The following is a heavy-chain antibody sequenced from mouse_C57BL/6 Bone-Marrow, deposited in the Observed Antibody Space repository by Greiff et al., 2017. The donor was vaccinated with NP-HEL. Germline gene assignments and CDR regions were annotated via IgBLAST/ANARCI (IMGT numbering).Heavy chain of an antibody. D-gene: IGHD1-1*01. Sequence: QVQLKQSGAELARPGASVKMSCKASGYTFTSYTMHWVKQRPGQGLEWIGYINPSSGYTKYNQKFKDKATLTADKSSSTAYMQLSSLTSEDSAVYYCFGSSHAMDYWGQGTSVTVSS. CDR1: GYTFTSYT. CDR3: FGSSHAMDY. CDR2: INPSSGYT. V-gene: IGHV1-4*01. J-gene: IGHJ4*01.